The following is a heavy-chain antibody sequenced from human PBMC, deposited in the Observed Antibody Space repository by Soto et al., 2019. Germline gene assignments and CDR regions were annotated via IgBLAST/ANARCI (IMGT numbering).Heavy chain of an antibody. D-gene: IGHD1-26*01. CDR1: GFTFTNYA. CDR3: AREVGAPSGWLDP. Sequence: EVQLSESGGDLRQPGGSLRLSCAASGFTFTNYAMTLVRQTPGKGLEWVSGISASGGLKYYADSVRCRFTVSRDNSKNILYLQMDNLRDEDTALYYCAREVGAPSGWLDPWGQGNQVTVSS. CDR2: ISASGGLK. J-gene: IGHJ5*02. V-gene: IGHV3-23*01.